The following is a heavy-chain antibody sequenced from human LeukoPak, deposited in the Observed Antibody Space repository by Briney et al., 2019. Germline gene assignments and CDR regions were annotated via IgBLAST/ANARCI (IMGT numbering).Heavy chain of an antibody. CDR3: ARDVRDGYNLFDY. J-gene: IGHJ4*02. Sequence: PSETLSLTCTGPGGSISSYYWSWIRQPPGKGLEWIGYIYYSGSTNYNPSLKSRVTISVDTSKNQFSLKLSSVTAADTAVYYCARDVRDGYNLFDYWGQGTLVTVSS. CDR1: GGSISSYY. CDR2: IYYSGST. V-gene: IGHV4-59*12. D-gene: IGHD5-24*01.